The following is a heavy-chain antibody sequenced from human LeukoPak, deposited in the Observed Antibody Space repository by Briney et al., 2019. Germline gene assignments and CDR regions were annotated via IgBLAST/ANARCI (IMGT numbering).Heavy chain of an antibody. CDR2: INSDGSST. CDR3: ASGGTMVRGVIFY. D-gene: IGHD3-10*01. V-gene: IGHV3-74*01. J-gene: IGHJ4*02. CDR1: GFTFSSYW. Sequence: WGSLRLSCAASGFTFSSYWMHWVRQAPGEGLVWVSRINSDGSSTSYADSVKGRFTISRDNAKNTLYLQMNSLRAEDTAVYYCASGGTMVRGVIFYWGQGTLVTVSS.